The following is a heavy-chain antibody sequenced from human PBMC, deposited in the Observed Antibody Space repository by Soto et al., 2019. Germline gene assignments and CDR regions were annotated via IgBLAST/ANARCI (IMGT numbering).Heavy chain of an antibody. CDR2: VSHDGRNT. CDR3: AKGGRQWLVTSDFNY. Sequence: VQLVESGGGVVQPGRSLRLSCAASGFTFSDYAMHWVRQAPGKGLAWVAVVSHDGRNTHYADSVQGRFTISRDSSNNTVSLEMTSLRAEDTAVYYCAKGGRQWLVTSDFNYWGQGALVTVSS. V-gene: IGHV3-30*18. J-gene: IGHJ4*02. CDR1: GFTFSDYA. D-gene: IGHD6-19*01.